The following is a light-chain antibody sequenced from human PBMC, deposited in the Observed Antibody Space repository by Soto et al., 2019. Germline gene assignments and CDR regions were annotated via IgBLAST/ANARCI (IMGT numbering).Light chain of an antibody. CDR3: AAWDDSLNGVV. V-gene: IGLV1-44*01. CDR2: SNN. J-gene: IGLJ2*01. Sequence: QSVLTQPPSASGTPGQRGTISCSGSSSNIGSKTVNWYQQVPGTAPKLLIYSNNQRPSGVPDRFSGSKSGTSVSLAISGLQSEDEADYYCAAWDDSLNGVVFGGGTKLTVL. CDR1: SSNIGSKT.